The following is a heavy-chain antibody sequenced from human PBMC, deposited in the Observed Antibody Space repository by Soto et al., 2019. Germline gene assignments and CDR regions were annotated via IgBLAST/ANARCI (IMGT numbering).Heavy chain of an antibody. CDR1: GFSLSTSGMG. V-gene: IGHV2-5*02. Sequence: QITLKESGPTLVKPTQTLTLTCTFSGFSLSTSGMGVGSIRQPPGKALEWLALIYWDDDKRYSPSLRSRLTIXKXXSKNQVVLTMTNMDPVDTATYDCALHYDKSGYYGYWGQGTLVTVSS. CDR2: IYWDDDK. CDR3: ALHYDKSGYYGY. J-gene: IGHJ4*02. D-gene: IGHD3-22*01.